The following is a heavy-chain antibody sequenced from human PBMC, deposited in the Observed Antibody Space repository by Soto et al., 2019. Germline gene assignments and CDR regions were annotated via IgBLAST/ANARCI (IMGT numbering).Heavy chain of an antibody. Sequence: QVQLVQSGAEVRKPGASVKVSCEASGYTFTASGISWVRQAPGQGLEGMGWISTYNGYTKYAQKIQGRVTMTIDTSTSTAYMELRSLRSDDTALYYCARAQVAVAGTDNWFDPWGQGTLVTVSS. CDR2: ISTYNGYT. J-gene: IGHJ5*02. CDR3: ARAQVAVAGTDNWFDP. D-gene: IGHD2-15*01. CDR1: GYTFTASG. V-gene: IGHV1-18*04.